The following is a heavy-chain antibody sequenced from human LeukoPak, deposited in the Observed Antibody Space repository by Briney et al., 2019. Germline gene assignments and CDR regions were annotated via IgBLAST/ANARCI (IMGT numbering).Heavy chain of an antibody. V-gene: IGHV3-7*01. Sequence: GSLRLSCAASGFTFSGYWLTWVRQAPGTGLEWVTYMNEGGTEIYYLDSVKGRFSISRDNGKNSLYLQMNSLRVEDTAVYYCARGVYAFDVWGQGTMVTVSS. D-gene: IGHD6-6*01. CDR1: GFTFSGYW. CDR2: MNEGGTEI. J-gene: IGHJ3*01. CDR3: ARGVYAFDV.